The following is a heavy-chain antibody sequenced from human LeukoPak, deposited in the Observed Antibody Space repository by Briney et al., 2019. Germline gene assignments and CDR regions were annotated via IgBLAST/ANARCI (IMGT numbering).Heavy chain of an antibody. CDR2: INPKSGAT. CDR1: GYTFIDYY. D-gene: IGHD2-8*01. CDR3: ARGSAVSCTNSTCHAPLDY. Sequence: ASVKVSCKASGYTFIDYYIIWMRQALRRGVEYMGWINPKSGATRNGQKFQGRITMTRDTSVKTAYMDLGTLTSDDAAIYFCARGSAVSCTNSTCHAPLDYWGQGTLVTVSS. V-gene: IGHV1-2*02. J-gene: IGHJ4*02.